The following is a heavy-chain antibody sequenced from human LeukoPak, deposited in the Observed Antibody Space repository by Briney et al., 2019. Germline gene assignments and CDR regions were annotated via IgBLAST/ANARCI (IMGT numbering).Heavy chain of an antibody. CDR2: ISAYNGNT. V-gene: IGHV1-18*04. CDR3: ARDGPPMVRGVITAFDI. J-gene: IGHJ3*02. Sequence: ASVKVSCKASGYTFTSYGFSWVRQAPGQGLEWMGWISAYNGNTNYAQKLQGRVTMTTDTSTSTAYMELRSLRSDDTAVYYCARDGPPMVRGVITAFDIWGQGTMVTVSS. D-gene: IGHD3-10*01. CDR1: GYTFTSYG.